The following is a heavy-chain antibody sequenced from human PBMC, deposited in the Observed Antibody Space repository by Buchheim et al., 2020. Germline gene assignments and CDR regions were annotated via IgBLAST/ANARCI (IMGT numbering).Heavy chain of an antibody. V-gene: IGHV3-7*01. CDR2: INQRGTEK. CDR1: GFTFSDFW. D-gene: IGHD1-26*01. J-gene: IGHJ5*02. Sequence: EVQLVESGGGLVQPGGSLRLSCAASGFTFSDFWMNWVRQAPGKGLEWVASINQRGTEKYYVDSVKGRFTVSRDNAKNSLYLQMNSLRAEDTAVYYCAREKTRGLSWGQGTL. CDR3: AREKTRGLS.